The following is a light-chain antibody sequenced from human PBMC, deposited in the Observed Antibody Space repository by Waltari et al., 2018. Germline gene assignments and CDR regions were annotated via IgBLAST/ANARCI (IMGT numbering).Light chain of an antibody. V-gene: IGLV5-45*02. J-gene: IGLJ3*02. CDR2: YKSDSDK. CDR1: SGINVGTYR. CDR3: LIWHNSAWM. Sequence: QAVVTQPSSLPASPGASASLTCTLRSGINVGTYRIHWYQQKPGSPPQYLLTYKSDSDKQRGSGVPSRFSGSKDASANAGILLISGLQSVDEADYYCLIWHNSAWMFGGGTKLTVL.